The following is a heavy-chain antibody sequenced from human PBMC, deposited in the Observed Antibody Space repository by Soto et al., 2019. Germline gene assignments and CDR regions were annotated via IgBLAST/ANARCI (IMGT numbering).Heavy chain of an antibody. V-gene: IGHV3-33*01. CDR3: ASDALPFVAPVYSSRWYGEAFDI. D-gene: IGHD6-13*01. Sequence: QVQLVESGGGVVQPGRSLRLSCAASGFTFSSYGMHWVRQAPGKGLEWVAVIWYDGSNEYYADSVKGRFTISRDNSRNTLYLQMNSLRAEDTAVYYCASDALPFVAPVYSSRWYGEAFDIWGQGTMVTVSS. CDR2: IWYDGSNE. J-gene: IGHJ3*02. CDR1: GFTFSSYG.